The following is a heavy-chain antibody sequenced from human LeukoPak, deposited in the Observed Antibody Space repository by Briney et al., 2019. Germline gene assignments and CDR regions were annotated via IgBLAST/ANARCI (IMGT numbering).Heavy chain of an antibody. V-gene: IGHV3-23*01. CDR3: ARGSGYFLDFDY. CDR2: ISGSGGST. Sequence: EGSLRLSCAASGFTFSSYAMSWVRQAPGKGLEWVSAISGSGGSTYYADSVKGRFTISRDSSKNTLYLQMNSLRAEDTAVYYCARGSGYFLDFDYWGQGTLVTVSS. D-gene: IGHD3-22*01. CDR1: GFTFSSYA. J-gene: IGHJ4*02.